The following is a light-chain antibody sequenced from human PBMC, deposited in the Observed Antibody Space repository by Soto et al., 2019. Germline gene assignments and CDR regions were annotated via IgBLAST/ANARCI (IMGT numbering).Light chain of an antibody. J-gene: IGLJ1*01. V-gene: IGLV2-14*01. CDR3: SSYRRSNTFV. Sequence: QSVLTQPASLSGSPGQSITISCTGSSSDIGTYHYVSWYQHHPGKVPKLVIHEVSHRPSGVSTRFSGSKSGNTAYLTISGLQAEDEADYYCSSYRRSNTFVFGTGTKLTVL. CDR1: SSDIGTYHY. CDR2: EVS.